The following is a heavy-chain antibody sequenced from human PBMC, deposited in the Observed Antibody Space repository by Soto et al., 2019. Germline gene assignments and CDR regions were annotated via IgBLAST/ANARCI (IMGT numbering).Heavy chain of an antibody. J-gene: IGHJ4*02. Sequence: ETLSPTCPVSGVSISSSSYYWGWIRQPPGKGLEWIGSIYYSGSTYYNPSLKSRVTISVDTSKNQFSLKLSSVTAADTAVYYCARQNYYDSSGPWDFDYWGQGTLVTVSS. D-gene: IGHD3-22*01. CDR3: ARQNYYDSSGPWDFDY. V-gene: IGHV4-39*01. CDR2: IYYSGST. CDR1: GVSISSSSYY.